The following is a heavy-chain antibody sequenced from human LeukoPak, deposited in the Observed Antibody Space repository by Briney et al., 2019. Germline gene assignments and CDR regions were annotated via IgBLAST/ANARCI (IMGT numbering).Heavy chain of an antibody. CDR3: ARDGGYHSSGPFDY. V-gene: IGHV3-33*01. Sequence: GGSLRLSCAASRFTFSSHGMHWVRQAPGKGLEWVSIIWYDGSDEYYADSVKGRFTISRDNSKNTLYLQMNSLRAEDTAVYYCARDGGYHSSGPFDYWGQGTLVTVSS. D-gene: IGHD3-22*01. J-gene: IGHJ4*02. CDR1: RFTFSSHG. CDR2: IWYDGSDE.